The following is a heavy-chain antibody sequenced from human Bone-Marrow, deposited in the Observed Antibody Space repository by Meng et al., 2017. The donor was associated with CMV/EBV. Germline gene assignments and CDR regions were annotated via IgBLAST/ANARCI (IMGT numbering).Heavy chain of an antibody. V-gene: IGHV3-66*02. J-gene: IGHJ4*02. D-gene: IGHD6-13*01. CDR2: IYSGGAT. CDR1: GFTVSSNY. CDR3: AREAAAAFHYFDF. Sequence: GEFLKISCVASGFTVSSNYMSWVRQAPGKGLEWVSVIYSGGATFYADSMKGRFTISRDHSKNTLYLQMNTLRVDDTAVYYCAREAAAAFHYFDFWGQGTLVTVSS.